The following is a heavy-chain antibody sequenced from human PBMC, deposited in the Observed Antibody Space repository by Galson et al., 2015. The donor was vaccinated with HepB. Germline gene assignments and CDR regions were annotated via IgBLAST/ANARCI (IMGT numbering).Heavy chain of an antibody. Sequence: LSNTCPVSGAYIRNYYWNWLRQHAGLGLEWIGRIGISGSTDYNPSLRGRVTMSMDTSENPFSLKLTSLTAADTALYYCASMGPTVDYWGQGILVTVAS. CDR1: GAYIRNYY. CDR3: ASMGPTVDY. CDR2: IGISGST. D-gene: IGHD1-26*01. J-gene: IGHJ4*02. V-gene: IGHV4-4*07.